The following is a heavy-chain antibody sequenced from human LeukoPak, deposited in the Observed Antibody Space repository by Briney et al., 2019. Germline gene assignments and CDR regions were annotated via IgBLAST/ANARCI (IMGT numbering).Heavy chain of an antibody. J-gene: IGHJ4*02. V-gene: IGHV3-23*01. CDR1: GFTFSDYT. CDR2: ISGSGGST. D-gene: IGHD6-19*01. Sequence: PGGSLRLSCAASGFTFSDYTMNWVRQAPGKGLEWVSAISGSGGSTYYADSVKGRFTISRDNSKNTLYLQMNSLRAEDTAVYYCAKESSGWRSYFDYWGQGTLVTVSS. CDR3: AKESSGWRSYFDY.